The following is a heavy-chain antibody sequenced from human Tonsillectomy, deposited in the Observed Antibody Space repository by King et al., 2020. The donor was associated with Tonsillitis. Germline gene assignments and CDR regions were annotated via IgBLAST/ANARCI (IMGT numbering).Heavy chain of an antibody. CDR3: AREGASDTYGWFDP. CDR2: IDPNSGGT. J-gene: IGHJ5*02. V-gene: IGHV1-2*02. CDR1: GYTFTGYY. Sequence: QLVQSGGEVKKPGASVKVSCKPSGYTFTGYYFHWVRQAPGQGLEWMGWIDPNSGGTNYAQKFQGRVTMTRDTSISTAYMELSRLRSDDTALYYCAREGASDTYGWFDPWGQGTLVTVSS. D-gene: IGHD5-18*01.